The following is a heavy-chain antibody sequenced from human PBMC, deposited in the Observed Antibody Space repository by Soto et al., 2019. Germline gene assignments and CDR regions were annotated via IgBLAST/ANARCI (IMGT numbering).Heavy chain of an antibody. D-gene: IGHD2-21*02. CDR1: GGSISSGGYY. V-gene: IGHV4-31*03. Sequence: NPSETLSLTCTASGGSISSGGYYWSWIRQHPGKGLEWIGYIYYSGSTYYNPSLKSRVTISVDTSKNQFSLKLSSVTAADTAVYYCAREFAYCGGDCYHGHFDYWGQGTLVTVSS. CDR2: IYYSGST. J-gene: IGHJ4*02. CDR3: AREFAYCGGDCYHGHFDY.